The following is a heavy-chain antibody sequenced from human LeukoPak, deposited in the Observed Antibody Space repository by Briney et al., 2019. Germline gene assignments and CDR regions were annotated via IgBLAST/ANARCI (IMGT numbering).Heavy chain of an antibody. CDR2: INHSGST. J-gene: IGHJ4*02. Sequence: KPSETLSLTCAVYGGSFSGYYWSWIRQPPGKGLEWIGEINHSGSTNYNPSLKSRVTISVDTSKNQLSLQLTSVTAADTAVYYCARVTDWNDLDYWGPGTLVTVSS. CDR3: ARVTDWNDLDY. CDR1: GGSFSGYY. V-gene: IGHV4-34*01. D-gene: IGHD1-1*01.